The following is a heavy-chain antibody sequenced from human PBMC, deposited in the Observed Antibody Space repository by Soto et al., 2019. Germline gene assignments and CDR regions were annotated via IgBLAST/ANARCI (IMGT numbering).Heavy chain of an antibody. Sequence: PGESLKISCAASGFTFSSYGMHWVRQAPGKGLEWVAVIWYDGSNKYYADSVKGRFTISRDNSKNTLYLQMNSLRAEDTAVYYCARDQASSGWPGYYYYGMDVWGQGTTVTVSS. D-gene: IGHD6-19*01. CDR3: ARDQASSGWPGYYYYGMDV. CDR1: GFTFSSYG. J-gene: IGHJ6*02. CDR2: IWYDGSNK. V-gene: IGHV3-33*01.